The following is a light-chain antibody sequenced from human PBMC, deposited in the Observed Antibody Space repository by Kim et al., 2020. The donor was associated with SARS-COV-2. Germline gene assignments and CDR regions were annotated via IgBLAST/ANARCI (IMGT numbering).Light chain of an antibody. CDR3: SSYTRSSTWV. CDR1: SSDVGGHNY. Sequence: QSALTQPASVSGSPGQSITISCTGTSSDVGGHNYVCWYQQHPGKAPKLMIYDVSSRPSGVSNRFSGSNSGNTASLTISGLQAEDEADYYCSSYTRSSTWVFGGGTQLTVL. J-gene: IGLJ3*02. CDR2: DVS. V-gene: IGLV2-14*03.